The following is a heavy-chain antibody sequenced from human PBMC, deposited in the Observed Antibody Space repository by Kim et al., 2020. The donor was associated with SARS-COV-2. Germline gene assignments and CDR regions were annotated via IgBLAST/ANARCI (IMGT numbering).Heavy chain of an antibody. CDR3: PRLTGARPAYFAY. CDR1: GGSISSSSYY. Sequence: SETLSLTCTVSGGSISSSSYYWGWIRQPPGKGLEWIGSIYYSGSTYYNPSLKSRATISVDTSKNQFSLKLSPVTAAATAVYSCPRLTGARPAYFAYWGQG. V-gene: IGHV4-39*01. CDR2: IYYSGST. J-gene: IGHJ4*02. D-gene: IGHD3-10*01.